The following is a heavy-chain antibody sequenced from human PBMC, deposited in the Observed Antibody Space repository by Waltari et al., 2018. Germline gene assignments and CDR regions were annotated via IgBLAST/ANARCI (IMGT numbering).Heavy chain of an antibody. Sequence: QVKLVQSGAEVKKPGASVKVSCKASGYTFTGYYLHWVRQAPGQGLEWMGRVNPNRGGTNYAQKFQDRETMTRDTSISTAYMELSRLRSDDTAVYHWARDRKAAAGNGRYGMDVWGQGTTVTVSS. J-gene: IGHJ6*02. CDR1: GYTFTGYY. V-gene: IGHV1-2*06. CDR2: VNPNRGGT. CDR3: ARDRKAAAGNGRYGMDV. D-gene: IGHD6-13*01.